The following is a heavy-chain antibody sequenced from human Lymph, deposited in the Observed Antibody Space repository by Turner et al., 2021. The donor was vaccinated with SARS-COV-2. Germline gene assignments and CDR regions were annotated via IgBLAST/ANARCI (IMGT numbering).Heavy chain of an antibody. Sequence: QVQLVQSGTEVKKPGSSVKVSCKASGGTFSSHGISWVRQAPGQGLEWMGGIIPMFGTANYAQKFQGRVTITADESTSTAYMELSSLRSDDTAVYYCARVGSSVVPYYYYGMDVWGQGTTVTVSS. J-gene: IGHJ6*02. CDR3: ARVGSSVVPYYYYGMDV. V-gene: IGHV1-69*01. D-gene: IGHD3-22*01. CDR1: GGTFSSHG. CDR2: IIPMFGTA.